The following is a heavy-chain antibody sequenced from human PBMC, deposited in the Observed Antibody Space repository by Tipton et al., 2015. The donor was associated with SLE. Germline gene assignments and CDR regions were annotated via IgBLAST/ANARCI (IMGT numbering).Heavy chain of an antibody. Sequence: GSLRLSCAASGFTFSSYGMHWVRQAPGKGLEWVANIKQDGSEKYYVDSVKGRFTISRDNAKNSLYLPMNSLRAEDTAVYYCARSSIAAAAPFDYYGMDVWAQGTTVTVSS. D-gene: IGHD6-13*01. CDR1: GFTFSSYG. CDR3: ARSSIAAAAPFDYYGMDV. J-gene: IGHJ6*02. V-gene: IGHV3-7*03. CDR2: IKQDGSEK.